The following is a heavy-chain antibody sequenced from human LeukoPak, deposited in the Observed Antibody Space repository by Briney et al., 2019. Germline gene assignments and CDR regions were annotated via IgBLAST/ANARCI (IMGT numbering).Heavy chain of an antibody. V-gene: IGHV1-2*04. D-gene: IGHD3-10*01. J-gene: IGHJ5*02. Sequence: ASVKVSCKASGYTITGYYMHWVRQAPGQGLEWMGWINPNSGGTNYAQKFQGWVAMTRDTSISTAYMELSRLRSDDTAVYYCARDNYGSGEANWFDPWGQGTLVTVSS. CDR1: GYTITGYY. CDR2: INPNSGGT. CDR3: ARDNYGSGEANWFDP.